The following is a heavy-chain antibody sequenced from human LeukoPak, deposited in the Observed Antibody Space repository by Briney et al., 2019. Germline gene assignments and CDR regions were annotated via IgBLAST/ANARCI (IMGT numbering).Heavy chain of an antibody. CDR3: ASEGRGYSYAYAFDI. Sequence: GDSLKISCKGSGYSFSSYWIGWVRQMPGKGLEWMGIIYPGDSDTRYSPPFQGQVTISADKSITTAYLQWSSLKASDTAMYFCASEGRGYSYAYAFDIWGQGTMVTVSS. CDR1: GYSFSSYW. V-gene: IGHV5-51*01. CDR2: IYPGDSDT. J-gene: IGHJ3*02. D-gene: IGHD5-18*01.